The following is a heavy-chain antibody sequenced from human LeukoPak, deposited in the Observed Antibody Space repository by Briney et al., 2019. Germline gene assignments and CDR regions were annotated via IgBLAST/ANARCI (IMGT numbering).Heavy chain of an antibody. CDR2: INTNTGNP. V-gene: IGHV7-4-1*02. Sequence: ASVKVSCKASGYAFTSYAMNWVRQAPGQGLEWMGWINTNTGNPTYAQGFTGRFVFSLDTSVSTAYLQISSLKAEDTAVYYCARRIPGIAAAGTGNLNWFDPWGQGTLVTVSS. CDR3: ARRIPGIAAAGTGNLNWFDP. CDR1: GYAFTSYA. J-gene: IGHJ5*02. D-gene: IGHD6-13*01.